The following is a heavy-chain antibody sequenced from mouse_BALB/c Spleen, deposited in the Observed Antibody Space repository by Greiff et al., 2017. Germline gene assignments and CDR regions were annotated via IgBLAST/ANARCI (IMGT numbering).Heavy chain of an antibody. D-gene: IGHD1-1*01. Sequence: EVQRVESGGGLVQPGGSLKLSCAASGFTFSSYGMSWVRQTPDKRLELVATINSNGGSTYYPDSVKGRFTITRDNAKNTLYLQMSSLKSEDTAMYYCARERGSREDYYAMDYWGQGTSVTVSS. CDR2: INSNGGST. CDR3: ARERGSREDYYAMDY. V-gene: IGHV5-6-3*01. CDR1: GFTFSSYG. J-gene: IGHJ4*01.